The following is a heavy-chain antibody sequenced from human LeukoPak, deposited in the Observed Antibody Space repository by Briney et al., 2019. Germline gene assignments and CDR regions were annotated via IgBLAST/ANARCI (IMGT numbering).Heavy chain of an antibody. CDR2: INTNTGNP. CDR1: GYTFTSYA. J-gene: IGHJ4*02. Sequence: ASVKVSCKASGYTFTSYAMNWVRQAPGQGLEWMGWINTNTGNPTYAQGFTERFVFSLDTSVSTAYLQISSLKAEDTAVYYCARVYYYDSSGYYKRGSFDYWGQGTLVTVSS. V-gene: IGHV7-4-1*02. CDR3: ARVYYYDSSGYYKRGSFDY. D-gene: IGHD3-22*01.